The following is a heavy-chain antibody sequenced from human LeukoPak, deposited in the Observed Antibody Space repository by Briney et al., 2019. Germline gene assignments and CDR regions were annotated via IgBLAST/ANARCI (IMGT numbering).Heavy chain of an antibody. CDR1: GFTVSSNY. V-gene: IGHV3-53*01. CDR3: ARTGDDYYYYMDV. Sequence: GGSLRLSCAASGFTVSSNYISWVRPAPGKGLEWGSVIYSGGSTYYAYSVKGRFTISRDNSKNTLYLQMNSLRAEDTAVYYCARTGDDYYYYMDVWGKGTTVTVSS. D-gene: IGHD7-27*01. J-gene: IGHJ6*03. CDR2: IYSGGST.